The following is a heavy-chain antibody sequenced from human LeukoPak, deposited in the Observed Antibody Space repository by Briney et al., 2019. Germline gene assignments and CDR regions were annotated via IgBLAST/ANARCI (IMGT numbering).Heavy chain of an antibody. CDR1: GGSISSSSYY. D-gene: IGHD3/OR15-3a*01. V-gene: IGHV4-39*01. CDR2: IYYSGST. Sequence: PSETLSLTCTVSGGSISSSSYYWGWIRQPPGKGLEWIGSIYYSGSTYYNPSLKSRVTISVDTSKNQFSVKLSSVTAADTAVYYCARHRDYYFDYWGQGTLVTVSS. J-gene: IGHJ4*02. CDR3: ARHRDYYFDY.